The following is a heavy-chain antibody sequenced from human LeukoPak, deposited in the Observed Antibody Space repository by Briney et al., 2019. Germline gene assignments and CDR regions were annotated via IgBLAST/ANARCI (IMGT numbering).Heavy chain of an antibody. CDR1: GYSFTSYW. D-gene: IGHD3-22*01. CDR2: IYPGDSDT. J-gene: IGHJ3*02. V-gene: IGHV5-51*01. Sequence: HGESLKISCKGSGYSFTSYWIGWVRQMPGKGLEWMGIIYPGDSDTRYSPSFQGQVTISADKSIGTAYLQWSSLKASDTAMYYCARQDYYDSSGYLTDAFDIWGQGTMVTVSS. CDR3: ARQDYYDSSGYLTDAFDI.